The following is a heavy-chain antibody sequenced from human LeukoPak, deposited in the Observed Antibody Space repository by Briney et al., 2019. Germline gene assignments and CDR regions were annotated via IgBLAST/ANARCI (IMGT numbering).Heavy chain of an antibody. V-gene: IGHV4-38-2*01. CDR1: GYSISSGYY. CDR3: ARAVGGYCGGDCPDI. CDR2: IYHSGST. J-gene: IGHJ3*02. D-gene: IGHD2-21*02. Sequence: SETLSLTCAVSGYSISSGYYWGWIRQPPGKGLEWIGSIYHSGSTYYNPSLKSRVTISVDTSKSQFSLKLSSVTAADTAVYYCARAVGGYCGGDCPDIWGQGTMVTVSS.